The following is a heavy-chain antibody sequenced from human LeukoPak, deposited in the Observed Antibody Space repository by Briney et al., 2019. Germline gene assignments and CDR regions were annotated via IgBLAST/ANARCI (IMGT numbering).Heavy chain of an antibody. D-gene: IGHD3-9*01. CDR1: GFTFSSYA. CDR3: AEAKTYYDIGRVFDY. Sequence: LAGGSLRLSRAASGFTFSSYAMSWVRQAPGKGLEWVSAISGSGGSTYYADSVKGRFTISRDNSKNTLYLQMNSLRAEDTAVYYCAEAKTYYDIGRVFDYWGQGTLVTVSS. V-gene: IGHV3-23*01. J-gene: IGHJ4*02. CDR2: ISGSGGST.